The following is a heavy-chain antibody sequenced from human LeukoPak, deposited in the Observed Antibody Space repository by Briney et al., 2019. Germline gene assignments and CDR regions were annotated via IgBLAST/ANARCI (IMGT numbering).Heavy chain of an antibody. Sequence: LETLSLTCTVSGGSISSSSYYWGWIRQPPGKGLEWIGSIYYSGGTYYNPSLKSRVTISVDTSKNQFSLKLSSVTAADTAVYYCARGGITHYWGQGTLVTVSS. CDR2: IYYSGGT. CDR1: GGSISSSSYY. V-gene: IGHV4-39*01. D-gene: IGHD3-16*01. J-gene: IGHJ4*02. CDR3: ARGGITHY.